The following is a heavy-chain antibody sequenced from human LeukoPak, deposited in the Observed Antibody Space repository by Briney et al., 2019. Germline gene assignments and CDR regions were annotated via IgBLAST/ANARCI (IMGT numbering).Heavy chain of an antibody. V-gene: IGHV4-38-2*02. CDR3: ASHSGQQLVLVGAFDI. CDR1: GYSISSGYY. J-gene: IGHJ3*02. Sequence: SETLSLTCTVSGYSISSGYYWGWIRQPPGKGLEWIGSIYHSGSTYYNPSLKSRVTISVDTSKNQFSLKLSSVTAADTAVYYCASHSGQQLVLVGAFDIWGQGTMVTVSS. CDR2: IYHSGST. D-gene: IGHD6-13*01.